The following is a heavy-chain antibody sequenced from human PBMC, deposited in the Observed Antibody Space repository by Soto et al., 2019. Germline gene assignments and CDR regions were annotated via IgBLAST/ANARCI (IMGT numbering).Heavy chain of an antibody. CDR3: TRLGELPLDY. V-gene: IGHV3-73*01. D-gene: IGHD1-26*01. J-gene: IGHJ4*02. CDR1: GFAFSGSA. Sequence: GGSLRLSCAASGFAFSGSAMHWVRQASGEGLEWVGRIRSKANSYATAYAASVKGRFTISRDDSKNTAYLQMNSLKTEDTAVYYCTRLGELPLDYWGQGTLVTVSS. CDR2: IRSKANSYAT.